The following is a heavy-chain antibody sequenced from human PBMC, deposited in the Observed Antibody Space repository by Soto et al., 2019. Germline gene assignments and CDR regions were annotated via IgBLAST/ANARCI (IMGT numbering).Heavy chain of an antibody. V-gene: IGHV4-31*03. D-gene: IGHD1-1*01. CDR1: GGSMTSGDQY. CDR3: ARELPQRQGRNMDV. J-gene: IGHJ6*02. CDR2: INHSGSL. Sequence: QVQLQESGPGLVKPSQTLSLTCTVTGGSMTSGDQYWTWIRHRPGEGLEWFGYINHSGSLYYNPSLKSRVSMSVDTSKKQFSLNLSSVTAADTAVYYCARELPQRQGRNMDVWGQGTTVTVSS.